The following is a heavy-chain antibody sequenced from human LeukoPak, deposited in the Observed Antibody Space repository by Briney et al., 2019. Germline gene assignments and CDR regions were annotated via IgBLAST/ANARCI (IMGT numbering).Heavy chain of an antibody. V-gene: IGHV1-18*01. Sequence: ASVKVSCKASGYTFTSYGISWVRQAPGQGLEWMGWISAYNGNTNYAQKLQGRVTMTTDTSTSTAYMELRSLRSDDTAVYYCARSLCSSTSCYTFDYWGQGTLVTVSS. J-gene: IGHJ4*02. CDR3: ARSLCSSTSCYTFDY. D-gene: IGHD2-2*02. CDR1: GYTFTSYG. CDR2: ISAYNGNT.